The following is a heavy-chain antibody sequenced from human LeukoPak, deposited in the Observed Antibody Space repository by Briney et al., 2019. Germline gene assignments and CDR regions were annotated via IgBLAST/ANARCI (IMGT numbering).Heavy chain of an antibody. CDR2: FDPEDGET. CDR3: ATVFVAARLRDAFDI. V-gene: IGHV1-24*01. CDR1: GYTLTELS. Sequence: ATATVSCKVSGYTLTELSMHWGRQAPGPGRESMGGFDPEDGETIYAQKFQGRVTMTEDTSTDTAYMELSSLRSEYTAVYYCATVFVAARLRDAFDIWGQGTMVTVSS. D-gene: IGHD6-6*01. J-gene: IGHJ3*02.